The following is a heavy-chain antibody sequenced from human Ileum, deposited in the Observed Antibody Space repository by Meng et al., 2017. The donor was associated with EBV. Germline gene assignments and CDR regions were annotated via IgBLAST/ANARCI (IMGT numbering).Heavy chain of an antibody. CDR1: GFTFSNSW. CDR2: IDTDGSTT. V-gene: IGHV3-74*01. D-gene: IGHD3/OR15-3a*01. Sequence: EVLLVESGGGLVKPGGSLRLSCAASGFTFSNSWMHWLRQAPGKGLVWVSHIDTDGSTTNYAGSVKGRFTISRDNAKNTLSLQMNSLRVEDTAVYYCVRGGLGPWYWGQGTLVTVSS. J-gene: IGHJ4*02. CDR3: VRGGLGPWY.